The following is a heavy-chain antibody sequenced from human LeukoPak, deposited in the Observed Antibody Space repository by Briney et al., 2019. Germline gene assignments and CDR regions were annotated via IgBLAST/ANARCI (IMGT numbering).Heavy chain of an antibody. CDR3: AKSGTGSYYYYYYMDV. Sequence: GGSLRLSCAASGFTFSSYAMTWVRQAPGKGLEWVSTISGSGGGTYYADSVKGRFTISRDNSMNTLSLQMNSLRAEDTAVYYCAKSGTGSYYYYYYMDVWGKGTTVTVSS. CDR2: ISGSGGGT. D-gene: IGHD1-26*01. CDR1: GFTFSSYA. V-gene: IGHV3-23*01. J-gene: IGHJ6*03.